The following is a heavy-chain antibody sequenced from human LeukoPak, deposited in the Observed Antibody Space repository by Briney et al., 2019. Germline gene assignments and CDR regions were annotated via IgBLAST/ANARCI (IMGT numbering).Heavy chain of an antibody. CDR3: ATPLWFGELSGAFDI. CDR1: GFIVISNY. Sequence: PGGSLRLSCAASGFIVISNYMSWVRQAPGKGLEWVSVIYSGGSTYYADSVKGRFTISRDNSKNTLYLQMNSLRAEDTAVYYCATPLWFGELSGAFDIWGQGTMVTVSS. J-gene: IGHJ3*02. D-gene: IGHD3-10*01. V-gene: IGHV3-66*01. CDR2: IYSGGST.